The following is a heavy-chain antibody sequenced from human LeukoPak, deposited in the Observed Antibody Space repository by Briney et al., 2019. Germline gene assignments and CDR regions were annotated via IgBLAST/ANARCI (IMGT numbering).Heavy chain of an antibody. CDR1: GGSISSYY. CDR3: ARAGVHTAMVDY. V-gene: IGHV4-59*01. D-gene: IGHD5-18*01. Sequence: SETLSLTCTVSGGSISSYYWSWIRQPQGKGLEWIGYIYYSGSTNYNPSLKSRVTISVDTSKNQFSLKLSSVTAADTAVYYCARAGVHTAMVDYWGQGTLATVSS. CDR2: IYYSGST. J-gene: IGHJ4*02.